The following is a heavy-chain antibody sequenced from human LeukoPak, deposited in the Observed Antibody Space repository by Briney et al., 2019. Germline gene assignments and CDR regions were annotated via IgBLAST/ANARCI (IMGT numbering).Heavy chain of an antibody. J-gene: IGHJ6*03. Sequence: GGSLRLSCAASGFTFSGSALHRVRQASGKGLEWVGRIRSTASGYATAYAASVKGRFTISRDDSKSTAYLQMNSLKTEDTAVYYCTRGAMVRGVYRVWYYYYMDVWGKGTTVTISS. CDR1: GFTFSGSA. CDR3: TRGAMVRGVYRVWYYYYMDV. CDR2: IRSTASGYAT. V-gene: IGHV3-73*01. D-gene: IGHD3-10*01.